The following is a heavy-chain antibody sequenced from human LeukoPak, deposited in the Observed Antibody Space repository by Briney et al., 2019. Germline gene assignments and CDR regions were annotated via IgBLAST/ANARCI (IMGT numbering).Heavy chain of an antibody. V-gene: IGHV3-48*02. Sequence: GGSLRLSCAASGFTFNTYSMNWVRQAPGKGLEWVSYISSSSTTIYYADSVKGRFTMSRDNAKNSLYLQVNSLRDEDTAVYYCARSPLRGTGANYFDYWGRGTLVTVSS. CDR2: ISSSSTTI. J-gene: IGHJ4*02. D-gene: IGHD3-10*01. CDR3: ARSPLRGTGANYFDY. CDR1: GFTFNTYS.